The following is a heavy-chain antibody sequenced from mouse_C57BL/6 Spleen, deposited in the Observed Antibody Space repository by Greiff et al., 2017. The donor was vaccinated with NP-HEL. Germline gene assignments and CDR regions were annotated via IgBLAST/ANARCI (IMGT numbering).Heavy chain of an antibody. V-gene: IGHV1-53*01. Sequence: QVQLQQSGTELVKPGASVKLSCKASGYTFTSYWMHWVKQRPGQGLAWIGNINPRNGGTNYNEKFKSKATLTVDKSSSTAYMQLSSLTSEDSAVYYCARGSLYSNYGFADWGQGTLVTVSA. CDR2: INPRNGGT. D-gene: IGHD2-5*01. CDR3: ARGSLYSNYGFAD. J-gene: IGHJ3*01. CDR1: GYTFTSYW.